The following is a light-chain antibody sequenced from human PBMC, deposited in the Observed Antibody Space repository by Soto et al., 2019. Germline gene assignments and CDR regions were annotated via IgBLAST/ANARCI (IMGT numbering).Light chain of an antibody. CDR3: SSYSPSSLL. CDR2: EVR. CDR1: SNDIGGYNY. J-gene: IGLJ3*02. V-gene: IGLV2-14*01. Sequence: QSALTQPASVSGSPGQSITISCTGTSNDIGGYNYVSWYRQYPGKAPQLMISEVRYRPSGVSDRFSGSKSGTTASLTISGLQTEDEADYYFSSYSPSSLLFGGGTKVTVL.